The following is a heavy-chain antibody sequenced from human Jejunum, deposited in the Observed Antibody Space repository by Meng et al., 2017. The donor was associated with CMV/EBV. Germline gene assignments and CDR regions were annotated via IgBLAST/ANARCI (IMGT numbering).Heavy chain of an antibody. J-gene: IGHJ4*02. Sequence: SCAASGSTFSSYALIWVRQAPGKGLEWVSTISGSGRTTYDADSVKGRFTISRDNSKNTVYLQMNSLRAEDTAVYYCAKQDYSNALDYWGQGTLVTVSS. V-gene: IGHV3-23*01. CDR2: ISGSGRTT. D-gene: IGHD4-11*01. CDR3: AKQDYSNALDY. CDR1: GSTFSSYA.